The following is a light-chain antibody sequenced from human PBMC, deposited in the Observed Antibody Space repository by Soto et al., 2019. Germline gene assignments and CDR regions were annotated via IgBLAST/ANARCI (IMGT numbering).Light chain of an antibody. CDR2: QDT. CDR3: QAWDSNNVV. CDR1: KLGQKY. Sequence: SYELTQPPSVSVSPGQTASITCSGDKLGQKYACWYQQKPGQSPVLVIYQDTKRPSGIPERFSGSNSGNTATLTISGTQAMDEADYYCQAWDSNNVVFGGGTKLTVL. J-gene: IGLJ2*01. V-gene: IGLV3-1*01.